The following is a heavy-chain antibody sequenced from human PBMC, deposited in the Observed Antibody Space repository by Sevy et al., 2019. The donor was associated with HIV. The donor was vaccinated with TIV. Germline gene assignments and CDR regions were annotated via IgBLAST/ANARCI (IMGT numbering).Heavy chain of an antibody. CDR3: TTKAAYYDSSGYRYDAFDI. CDR1: GFTFSNAW. Sequence: GGSLRLSCAASGFTFSNAWMSWVRQAPGKGLEWVGRIKSKTDGGTTDYAAPVKGRFTISRDDSKNTLYLQMNSLKTEDTAVYYCTTKAAYYDSSGYRYDAFDIWGQGTMVTVSS. D-gene: IGHD3-22*01. CDR2: IKSKTDGGTT. V-gene: IGHV3-15*01. J-gene: IGHJ3*02.